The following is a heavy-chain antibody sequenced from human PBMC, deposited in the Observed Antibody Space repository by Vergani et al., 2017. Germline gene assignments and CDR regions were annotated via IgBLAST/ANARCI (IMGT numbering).Heavy chain of an antibody. CDR1: GFTFSSYG. D-gene: IGHD3-9*01. Sequence: QVQLVESGGGVVQPGRSLRLSCAASGFTFSSYGMHWVRQAPGKGLEWVAVIWYDGSNKYYADSGKGRLTISRDNSKNTLYLQMNSLRAEDTAVYYCARDGSPYYDILTGVDYWGQGTLVTVSS. J-gene: IGHJ4*02. V-gene: IGHV3-33*01. CDR3: ARDGSPYYDILTGVDY. CDR2: IWYDGSNK.